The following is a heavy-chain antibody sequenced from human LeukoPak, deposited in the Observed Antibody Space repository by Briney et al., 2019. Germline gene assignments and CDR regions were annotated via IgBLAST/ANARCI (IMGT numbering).Heavy chain of an antibody. Sequence: GGSLRLSCAASGFTFSNYAMSWVRQAPGEGLEWVSAISASGSKTYYANSVKGRFTISRDNSENTVYRQMNSLRVGDTAVYYCAKVTIPQLVRLRWGQGTLVTLSS. CDR2: ISASGSKT. CDR3: AKVTIPQLVRLR. J-gene: IGHJ4*02. V-gene: IGHV3-23*01. CDR1: GFTFSNYA. D-gene: IGHD6-13*01.